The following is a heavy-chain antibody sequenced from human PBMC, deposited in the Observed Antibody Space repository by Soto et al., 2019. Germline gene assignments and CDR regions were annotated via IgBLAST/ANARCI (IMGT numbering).Heavy chain of an antibody. J-gene: IGHJ4*02. D-gene: IGHD6-19*01. CDR1: GGSFSGYY. CDR2: INHSGST. CDR3: ARDLSGWYGDGLYFDY. V-gene: IGHV4-34*01. Sequence: SETLSLTCAVYGGSFSGYYWSWIRQPPGKGLEWIGEINHSGSTNYNPSLKSRVTISVDTSKNQFSLKLSSVTAADTAVYYCARDLSGWYGDGLYFDYWGQGTLVTVSS.